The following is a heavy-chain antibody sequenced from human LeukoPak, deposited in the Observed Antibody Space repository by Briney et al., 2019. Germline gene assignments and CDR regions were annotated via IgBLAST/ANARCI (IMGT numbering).Heavy chain of an antibody. Sequence: GGSLRLSCTTSGFNFNNAWMNWVRQAPGKGLEWVGRIKSKADGETIDYAAPVKGRFTFSRDDSKNMLYLQMNSLKSEDTAVYYCSTLTSRGLSDSWGQGTLVTVSS. D-gene: IGHD1-20*01. J-gene: IGHJ4*02. CDR1: GFNFNNAW. CDR2: IKSKADGETI. V-gene: IGHV3-15*07. CDR3: STLTSRGLSDS.